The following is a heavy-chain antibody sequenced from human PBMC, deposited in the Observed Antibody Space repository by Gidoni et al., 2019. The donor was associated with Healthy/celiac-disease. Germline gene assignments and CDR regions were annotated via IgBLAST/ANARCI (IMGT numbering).Heavy chain of an antibody. CDR2: IKSKTDGGTT. Sequence: EVQLVESGGGLVKPGGSLRLSCAASGFTFSNAWMNWVRQAPGKGLEWVGRIKSKTDGGTTDYAAPVKGRVTISRDDSKNTLYLQMNSLKTEDTAVYYCTTPYSSGWYYFDYWGQGTLVTVSS. CDR3: TTPYSSGWYYFDY. J-gene: IGHJ4*02. V-gene: IGHV3-15*07. D-gene: IGHD6-19*01. CDR1: GFTFSNAW.